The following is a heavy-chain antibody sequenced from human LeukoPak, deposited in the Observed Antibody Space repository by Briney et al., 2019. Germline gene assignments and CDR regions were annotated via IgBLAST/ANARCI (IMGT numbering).Heavy chain of an antibody. V-gene: IGHV1-8*01. CDR3: ARDPYYMDV. J-gene: IGHJ6*03. Sequence: ASVKVSCKASGYTFSNYDINWVRQATGQGLEWMGWMNPKSGNTGYAQNFQGRVTMTRNSSITTSYMELSSLRAEDTAVYYCARDPYYMDVWGKGTTVTVSS. CDR2: MNPKSGNT. CDR1: GYTFSNYD.